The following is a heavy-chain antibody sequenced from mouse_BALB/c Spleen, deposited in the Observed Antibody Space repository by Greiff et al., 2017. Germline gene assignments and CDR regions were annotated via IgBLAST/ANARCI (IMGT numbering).Heavy chain of an antibody. CDR2: ISSGGGST. CDR1: GFAFSSYD. CDR3: ARHEDYRYFFDY. D-gene: IGHD2-14*01. V-gene: IGHV5-12-1*01. Sequence: EVHLVESGGGLVKPGGSLKLSCAASGFAFSSYDMSWVRQTPEKRLEWVAYISSGGGSTYYPDTVKGRFTISRDNAKNTLYLQMSSLKSEDTAMYYCARHEDYRYFFDYWGQGTTLTVSS. J-gene: IGHJ2*01.